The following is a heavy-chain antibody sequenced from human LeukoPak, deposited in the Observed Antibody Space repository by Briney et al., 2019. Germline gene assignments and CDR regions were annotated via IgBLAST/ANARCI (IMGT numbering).Heavy chain of an antibody. CDR1: GFTFSRCD. CDR3: TNYRSGHY. J-gene: IGHJ4*02. Sequence: GGSLKLSCAASGFTFSRCDMHWVRQASGKGLEWVGRITTKANTYATAYAASLKGRFTISSDDSTKTAYLQMNNLRIEDTAVYYFTNYRSGHYWGQGVLVTVSS. D-gene: IGHD6-19*01. CDR2: ITTKANTYAT. V-gene: IGHV3-73*01.